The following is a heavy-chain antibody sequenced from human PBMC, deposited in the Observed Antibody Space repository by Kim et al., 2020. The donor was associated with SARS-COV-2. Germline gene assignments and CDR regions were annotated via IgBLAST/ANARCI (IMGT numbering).Heavy chain of an antibody. J-gene: IGHJ4*02. CDR3: ARGDYSNYFDY. D-gene: IGHD4-4*01. Sequence: SETLSLTCSVSGASVSSSTHYWAWIRQPPGKGLEWIGTIHYTGSTYYNPSLESRVTISRDTSNNQFSLKLRSVTAADTVVYYCARGDYSNYFDYWGQG. CDR1: GASVSSSTHY. CDR2: IHYTGST. V-gene: IGHV4-39*07.